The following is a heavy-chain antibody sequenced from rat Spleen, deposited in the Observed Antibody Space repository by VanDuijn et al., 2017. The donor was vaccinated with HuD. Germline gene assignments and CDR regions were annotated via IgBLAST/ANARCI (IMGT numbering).Heavy chain of an antibody. CDR1: GFTFNYYW. CDR2: ITNTGGGT. J-gene: IGHJ2*01. D-gene: IGHD1-4*01. CDR3: ARETGYNSYFDY. V-gene: IGHV5-31*01. Sequence: EVQLVESGGGLVQPGGSLKLSCVASGFTFNYYWMTWIRQAPGKGLEWVASITNTGGGTYSPDSVKGRFILSRDNAKNTLYLQMDSLNSEDTATYYCARETGYNSYFDYWGQGVMVTVSS.